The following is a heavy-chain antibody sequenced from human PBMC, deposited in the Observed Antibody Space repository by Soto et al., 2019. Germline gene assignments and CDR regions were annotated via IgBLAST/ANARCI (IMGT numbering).Heavy chain of an antibody. V-gene: IGHV4-30-4*01. CDR2: IYYSGST. CDR1: GGSISSGDYY. J-gene: IGHJ6*02. CDR3: ARFSKYYYGMDV. Sequence: SETLSLTCTVSGGSISSGDYYWSWIRQPPVKGLEWIGYIYYSGSTYYNPSLKSRVTISVDTSKNQFSLKLSSVTAADTAVYYCARFSKYYYGMDVWGQGTTVTVSS.